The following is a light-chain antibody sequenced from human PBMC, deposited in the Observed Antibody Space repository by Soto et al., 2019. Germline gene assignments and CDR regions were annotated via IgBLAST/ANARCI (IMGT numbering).Light chain of an antibody. CDR3: QSYDSSNSYVV. CDR2: EDN. CDR1: SGSIASNY. J-gene: IGLJ2*01. V-gene: IGLV6-57*04. Sequence: NFMLTQPHSVSESPGKTVTISCTRSSGSIASNYVQWYQQRPGSAPTTVIYEDNQRPSGVPDRFSGSIDSSSNSASLTISGLKTEDEADYYCQSYDSSNSYVVFGGVTKLTVL.